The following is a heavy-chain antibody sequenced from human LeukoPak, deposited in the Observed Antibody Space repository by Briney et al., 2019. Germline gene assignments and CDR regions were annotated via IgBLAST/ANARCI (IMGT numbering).Heavy chain of an antibody. D-gene: IGHD2-2*01. V-gene: IGHV3-74*01. CDR2: ITSDGSST. J-gene: IGHJ4*02. CDR1: GFTFSNYL. CDR3: VSLGYCSTSSCQP. Sequence: PGGSLRLSCAASGFTFSNYLMHWVRQAPGKGLVWVSRITSDGSSTHYADFVKGRFTISRDNAKNTLYLQMNSLTAEDTAVYYCVSLGYCSTSSCQPWGQGTLVTVSS.